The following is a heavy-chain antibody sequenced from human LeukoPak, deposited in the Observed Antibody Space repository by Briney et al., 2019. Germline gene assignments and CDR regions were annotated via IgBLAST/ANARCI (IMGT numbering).Heavy chain of an antibody. V-gene: IGHV4-4*07. CDR3: AGRDY. CDR1: GGSISSYY. CDR2: IYTSGST. Sequence: PSGTLSLTRTVSGGSISSYYWSWIRQPAGKGLEWIGLIYTSGSTNYNPSLKSRVTISVDKSKNQFSLKLTSVTAADTAVYYCAGRDYWGQGTLVTVSS. D-gene: IGHD1-26*01. J-gene: IGHJ4*02.